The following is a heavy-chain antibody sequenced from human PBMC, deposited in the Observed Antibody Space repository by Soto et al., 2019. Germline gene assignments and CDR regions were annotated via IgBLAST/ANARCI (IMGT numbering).Heavy chain of an antibody. CDR1: GGSISGSY. D-gene: IGHD6-19*01. J-gene: IGHJ4*02. CDR2: VYYTGST. V-gene: IGHV4-59*01. Sequence: SETLSLTCSVSGGSISGSYWSWIRQSPGKGLEWLGYVYYTGSTNYSPSLRSRVSISVDTSKNEFSLRLSSVTAADTAVYFCARSVAVPGAQIAYWGQGTQVTVSS. CDR3: ARSVAVPGAQIAY.